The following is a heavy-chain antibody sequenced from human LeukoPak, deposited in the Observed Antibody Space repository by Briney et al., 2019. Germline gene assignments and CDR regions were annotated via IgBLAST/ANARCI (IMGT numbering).Heavy chain of an antibody. CDR1: GGSISSYY. D-gene: IGHD6-19*01. CDR2: IYTSGST. Sequence: SETLSLTCTVSGGSISSYYWSWIRQPPGKGLEWIGYIYTSGSTNYNPSLKSRVTISVDTSKNQFSLKLSSVTAGDTAVYYCARQDGYSSGWPFDYWGQGTLVTVSS. CDR3: ARQDGYSSGWPFDY. V-gene: IGHV4-4*09. J-gene: IGHJ4*02.